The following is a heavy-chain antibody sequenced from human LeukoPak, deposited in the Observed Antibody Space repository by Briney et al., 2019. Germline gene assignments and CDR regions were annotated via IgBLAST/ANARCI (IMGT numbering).Heavy chain of an antibody. CDR1: GGTFSSYA. CDR2: IIPIFGTA. V-gene: IGHV1-69*01. J-gene: IGHJ5*02. Sequence: SVKVSCKASGGTFSSYAISWVRQAPGQGLEWMGGIIPIFGTANYAQKFQGRVTITADESTSTAYMELSSLRSEDTAVYYRARTIVVVVAANINWFDPWGQGTLVTVSS. D-gene: IGHD2-15*01. CDR3: ARTIVVVVAANINWFDP.